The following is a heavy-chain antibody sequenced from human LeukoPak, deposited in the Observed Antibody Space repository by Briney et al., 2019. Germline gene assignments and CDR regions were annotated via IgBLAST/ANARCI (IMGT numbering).Heavy chain of an antibody. D-gene: IGHD6-13*01. CDR2: ISYDGSNK. CDR1: GFTFSSYG. CDR3: AKMVIAAAAARDY. Sequence: GGSLRLSCAASGFTFSSYGMHWVRQAPGKGLEWVVVISYDGSNKYYADSVKGRFTISRDNSKNTLYLQMNSLRAEDTAVYYCAKMVIAAAAARDYWGQGTLVTVSS. J-gene: IGHJ4*02. V-gene: IGHV3-30*18.